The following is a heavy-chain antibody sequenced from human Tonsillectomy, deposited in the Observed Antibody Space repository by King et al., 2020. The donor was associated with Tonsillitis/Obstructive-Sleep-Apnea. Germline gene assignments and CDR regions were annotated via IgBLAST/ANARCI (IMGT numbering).Heavy chain of an antibody. J-gene: IGHJ3*02. CDR3: TKVDYASSLGAFDI. D-gene: IGHD3-22*01. CDR2: ISGGGGST. CDR1: GFTFSSYA. V-gene: IGHV3-23*04. Sequence: VQLVESGGGLVQPGGFLRLSCAASGFTFSSYAMSWVRQAPGKGLEWVSGISGGGGSTHYAAAVKGRFTISRDNSKNTLYLQMNSLRAEDTAVYYCTKVDYASSLGAFDIWGQGTMVTVSS.